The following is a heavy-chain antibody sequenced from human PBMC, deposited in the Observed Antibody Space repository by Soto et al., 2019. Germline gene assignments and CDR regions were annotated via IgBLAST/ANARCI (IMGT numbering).Heavy chain of an antibody. CDR2: IYYSGRS. CDR1: GGSISSGGYY. D-gene: IGHD1-1*01. Sequence: QVQLQESGPGLVKPSQTLSLTCTVSGGSISSGGYYWSWIRQHPGKGLEWIGYIYYSGRSYYNPSLTSRVTISVDTSKNQFSLKLSSVTAADTAVYYCARDRNGDCGYYYYGMDVWGQGTTVPVSS. V-gene: IGHV4-31*03. J-gene: IGHJ6*02. CDR3: ARDRNGDCGYYYYGMDV.